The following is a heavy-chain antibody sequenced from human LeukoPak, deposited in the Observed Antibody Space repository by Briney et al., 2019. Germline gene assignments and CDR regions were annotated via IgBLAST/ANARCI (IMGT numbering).Heavy chain of an antibody. J-gene: IGHJ5*02. V-gene: IGHV3-74*01. CDR3: ARDVTAPYINWFDP. D-gene: IGHD1-14*01. Sequence: GGSLRLSCAASGFTFSSYWMHWVRQAPGKGLVWVSRINSDGSSTSYADSVKGRFTISRDNSKNTLYLQMNSLRAEDTAVYYCARDVTAPYINWFDPWGQGTLVTVSS. CDR1: GFTFSSYW. CDR2: INSDGSST.